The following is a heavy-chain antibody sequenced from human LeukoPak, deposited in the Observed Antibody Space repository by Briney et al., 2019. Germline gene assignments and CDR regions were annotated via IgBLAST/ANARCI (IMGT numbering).Heavy chain of an antibody. CDR2: IHYSGST. CDR3: ARLGAPHDAFDV. V-gene: IGHV4-59*12. J-gene: IGHJ3*01. Sequence: SETLSLTCTVSGDSIRSYYWSWIRQPPGKGLEWIGNIHYSGSTKYNSSLKSRVTISVDTSNNQFSLRVTSLTAADTAVYYCARLGAPHDAFDVWGQGTLVTVSS. D-gene: IGHD3-16*01. CDR1: GDSIRSYY.